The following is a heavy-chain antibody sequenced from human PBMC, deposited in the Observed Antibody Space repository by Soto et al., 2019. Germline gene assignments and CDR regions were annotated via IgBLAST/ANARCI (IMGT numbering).Heavy chain of an antibody. CDR2: IKPDGSEI. Sequence: GGSLRLSCADSGFTFSTNWMHWVRQAPGKGLEWVANIKPDGSEIYYVDSVKGRFTISRDNAKNSLYLQMNSLRVEDTAAYHCAALANGQWGQGALVTVSS. V-gene: IGHV3-7*01. D-gene: IGHD2-8*01. CDR1: GFTFSTNW. J-gene: IGHJ4*02. CDR3: AALANGQ.